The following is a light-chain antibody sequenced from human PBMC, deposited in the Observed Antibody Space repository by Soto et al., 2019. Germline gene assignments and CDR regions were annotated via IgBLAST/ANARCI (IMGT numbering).Light chain of an antibody. CDR1: QSVSNN. J-gene: IGKJ3*01. Sequence: EVVMTQSPATLSVSPGERATLSCRVSQSVSNNLAWFQQKPGQALRLLIYGASTRPTGIPARFSGSGSGTEFTLTISSLQSEDFAVYYCQQSNNWPFTFGPGTKVDIK. CDR3: QQSNNWPFT. CDR2: GAS. V-gene: IGKV3-15*01.